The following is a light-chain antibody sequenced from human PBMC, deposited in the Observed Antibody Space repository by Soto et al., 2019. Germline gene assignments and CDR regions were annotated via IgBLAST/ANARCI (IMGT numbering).Light chain of an antibody. CDR1: QSISSW. J-gene: IGKJ2*01. Sequence: DIQMTQSPSTLSASVGARVTITCRASQSISSWLAWYQQKPGKAPKFLIYKASSLESGVPSRFSGSGSGTEFSRTISSLQPDDFSTYYCQQYSSWYTFGQGTKLEIK. CDR3: QQYSSWYT. V-gene: IGKV1-5*03. CDR2: KAS.